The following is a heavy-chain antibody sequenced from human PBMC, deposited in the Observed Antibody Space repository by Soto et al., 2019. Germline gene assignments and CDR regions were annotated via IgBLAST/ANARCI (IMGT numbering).Heavy chain of an antibody. Sequence: PGGSLRLSCAASGFTFSHDEMHWVRPAPGKGLEYVSGISNNGAHTDYAKSVKGRFTISRDNSENTLYLQMGSLRAEDMALYYCARRGYGSRWPNVYMDVWGKGTTVTVFS. D-gene: IGHD6-13*01. V-gene: IGHV3-64*01. CDR2: ISNNGAHT. CDR1: GFTFSHDE. CDR3: ARRGYGSRWPNVYMDV. J-gene: IGHJ6*03.